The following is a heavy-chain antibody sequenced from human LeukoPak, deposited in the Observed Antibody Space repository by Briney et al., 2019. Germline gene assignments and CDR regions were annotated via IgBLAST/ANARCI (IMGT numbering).Heavy chain of an antibody. J-gene: IGHJ4*02. Sequence: SETLSLTCAVYGGSFSGYYWSLIRQPPGKGLEWIGEINHSGSTNYNPSLKSRVTISVDTSKNQFSLKLSSVTTADTAVYYCARGRGGSYSFDYWGQGTLVTVSS. CDR1: GGSFSGYY. CDR2: INHSGST. D-gene: IGHD1-26*01. V-gene: IGHV4-34*01. CDR3: ARGRGGSYSFDY.